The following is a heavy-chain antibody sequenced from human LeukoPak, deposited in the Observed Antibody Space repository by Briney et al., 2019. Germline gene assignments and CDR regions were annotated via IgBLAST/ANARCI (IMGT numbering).Heavy chain of an antibody. CDR1: GFTFASYW. CDR2: IKEDGSEK. J-gene: IGHJ5*02. V-gene: IGHV3-7*01. Sequence: GGSLRLSCAASGFTFASYWMTWVRQAPGKGLELVANIKEDGSEKYYVDSVKGRFTISRDNAKNSLYLQMNRLRAEDTALYYCVYGGSYYVAWGQGTLVTVSS. CDR3: VYGGSYYVA. D-gene: IGHD1-26*01.